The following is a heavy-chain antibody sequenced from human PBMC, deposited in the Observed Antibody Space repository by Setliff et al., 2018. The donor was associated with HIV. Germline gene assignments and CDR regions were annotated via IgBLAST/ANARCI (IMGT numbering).Heavy chain of an antibody. V-gene: IGHV1-46*01. CDR1: GYTFTSYY. Sequence: ASVKVSCKASGYTFTSYYKHWVRQAPGQGLEWMGIINPSSGSTTYAQKFQGRVTMTRDTSTSTVYMELSSLRSEDTAVYYCARDPAPSSSASYFQHWGQGTPVTVSS. J-gene: IGHJ1*01. CDR3: ARDPAPSSSASYFQH. CDR2: INPSSGST. D-gene: IGHD6-6*01.